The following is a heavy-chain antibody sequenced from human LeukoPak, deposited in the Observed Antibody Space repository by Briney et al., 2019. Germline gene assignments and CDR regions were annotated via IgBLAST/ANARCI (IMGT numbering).Heavy chain of an antibody. D-gene: IGHD3-22*01. J-gene: IGHJ4*02. CDR3: ARGLDYYDSSGPGAE. Sequence: GGSLRLSCAASGFTFSSYSMNWVRQAPGKGLEWVSYISSSSSTIYYADSVKGRFTISRDNAKNSLYLQMNSLRAEDTAVYYCARGLDYYDSSGPGAEWGQGTLVTVSS. CDR2: ISSSSSTI. CDR1: GFTFSSYS. V-gene: IGHV3-48*04.